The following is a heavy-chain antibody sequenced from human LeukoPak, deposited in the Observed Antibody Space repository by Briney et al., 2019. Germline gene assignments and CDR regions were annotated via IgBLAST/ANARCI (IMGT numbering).Heavy chain of an antibody. CDR3: ARLADGHNLRYFDY. CDR1: GDSISGYY. Sequence: PSETLSLTCTVSGDSISGYYWTWIRQPPGKGLEWIGYIYYSGSTTYNPSFKSRVIMSVDTSKKQFSLNLSSVTAADTAVYYCARLADGHNLRYFDYWGQGTLVTVPS. J-gene: IGHJ4*02. D-gene: IGHD5-24*01. V-gene: IGHV4-59*08. CDR2: IYYSGST.